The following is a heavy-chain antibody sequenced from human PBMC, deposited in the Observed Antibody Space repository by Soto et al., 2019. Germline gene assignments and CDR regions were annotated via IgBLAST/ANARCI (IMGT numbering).Heavy chain of an antibody. CDR3: AKNSINYYYYGMEV. V-gene: IGHV3-30*18. J-gene: IGHJ6*02. CDR1: GFTFSSYG. Sequence: PGGSLRLFCAASGFTFSSYGMHWVRQAPGKGLEWVAVISYDGSNKYYADSVKGRFTISRDNSKNTLYLQMNSLRAEDTAVYYCAKNSINYYYYGMEVWGQGTTVTVSS. CDR2: ISYDGSNK. D-gene: IGHD2-21*01.